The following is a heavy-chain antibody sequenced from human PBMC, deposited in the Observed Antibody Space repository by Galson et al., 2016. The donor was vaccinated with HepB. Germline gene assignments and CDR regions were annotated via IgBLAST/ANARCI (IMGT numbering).Heavy chain of an antibody. V-gene: IGHV3-33*03. J-gene: IGHJ4*02. CDR1: GFTFSSYG. Sequence: SLRLSCAASGFTFSSYGMHWVRQAPGKGLEWVAVIWYDGSDEYYADSVKGRFTISRDNSKNTLYLQMNSLRVEDTALYYCAKLEGNNVAYWGQGTMVTVSS. CDR2: IWYDGSDE. CDR3: AKLEGNNVAY. D-gene: IGHD1/OR15-1a*01.